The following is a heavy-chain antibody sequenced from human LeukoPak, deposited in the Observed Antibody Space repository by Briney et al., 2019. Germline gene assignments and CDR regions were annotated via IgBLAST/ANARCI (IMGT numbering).Heavy chain of an antibody. CDR2: MNPNSGNT. V-gene: IGHV1-8*01. Sequence: GASVKVSCKASGYTFTSYDINWVRQATGHGLEWMGWMNPNSGNTGYAQKFQGRVTMTRNTSISTAYMELSSLRSEDTAVYYCARAEKTAGRLNYYYYYMDVWGKGTTVTVSS. CDR1: GYTFTSYD. CDR3: ARAEKTAGRLNYYYYYMDV. J-gene: IGHJ6*03. D-gene: IGHD3-10*01.